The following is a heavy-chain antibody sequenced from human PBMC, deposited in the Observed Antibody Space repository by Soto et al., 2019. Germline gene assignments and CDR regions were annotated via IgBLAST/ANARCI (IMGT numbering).Heavy chain of an antibody. D-gene: IGHD2-2*01. CDR3: ARDQGSTHVYYYMDV. V-gene: IGHV3-33*01. CDR1: GFTFSSYG. Sequence: GGSLRLSCAASGFTFSSYGMHWVRQAPGKGLEWVAVIWCDGSNKYYADSVKGRFTISRDNSKNTLYLQMNSLRAEDTAVYYCARDQGSTHVYYYMDVWGKGTTVTVSS. CDR2: IWCDGSNK. J-gene: IGHJ6*03.